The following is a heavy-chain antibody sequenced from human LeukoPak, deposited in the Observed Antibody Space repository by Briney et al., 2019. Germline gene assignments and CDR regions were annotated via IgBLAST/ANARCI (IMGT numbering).Heavy chain of an antibody. CDR3: AKYLGYNSGCLVP. D-gene: IGHD6-19*01. CDR1: GFTFSSYG. J-gene: IGHJ5*02. Sequence: PGRSLRLSCAASGFTFSSYGMHWVRQAPGKGLEWVAVISYDGSNKYYADSVKGRFTISRDNSKNTLYLQMNSLRAEDTAVYYCAKYLGYNSGCLVPWGQGTLVTVSS. V-gene: IGHV3-30*18. CDR2: ISYDGSNK.